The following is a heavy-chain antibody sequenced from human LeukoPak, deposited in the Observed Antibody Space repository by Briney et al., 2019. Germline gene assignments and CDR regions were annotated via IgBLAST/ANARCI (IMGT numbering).Heavy chain of an antibody. CDR2: ITGNGANT. J-gene: IGHJ5*02. V-gene: IGHV3-23*01. CDR1: GFTFSSYG. Sequence: GGSLRLSCAASGFTFSSYGMSWVRQAPGKGLEWVSAITGNGANTFYADSVKGRFTISRDNSKNTMYLQMNSLRAEDTALYYCARDRSGSYPNWFDPRGQGTLVTVSS. D-gene: IGHD3-10*01. CDR3: ARDRSGSYPNWFDP.